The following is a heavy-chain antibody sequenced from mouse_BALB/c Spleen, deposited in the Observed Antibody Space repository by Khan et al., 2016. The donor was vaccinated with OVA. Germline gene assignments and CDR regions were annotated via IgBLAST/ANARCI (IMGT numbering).Heavy chain of an antibody. CDR1: GYTFTSNT. Sequence: QVQLQQSGAELARPGASVRMSCKASGYTFTSNTMHWVKKRPGQGLEWIGYINPRSGYTNFNQNFKDKATLTADKSSRTAYMQLRSLTSEDSAVYISARRTTRYTMDYWGQGTSVTVSS. J-gene: IGHJ4*01. CDR3: ARRTTRYTMDY. CDR2: INPRSGYT. V-gene: IGHV1-4*01. D-gene: IGHD2-14*01.